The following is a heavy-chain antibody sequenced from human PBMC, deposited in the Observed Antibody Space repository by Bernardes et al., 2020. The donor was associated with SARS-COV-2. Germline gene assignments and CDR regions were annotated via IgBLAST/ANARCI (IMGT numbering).Heavy chain of an antibody. J-gene: IGHJ3*01. Sequence: GAVQMISRQGPGHSLTKDWINSVRQIPGKGPGWNGRVDPSHYSTHPTPSCQRRLTLSSDKSVSTVYLQWRSLKASDTAVYYYARRRRRYYDASAYYHDAYDVWGQGTMVTVSS. CDR3: ARRRRRYYDASAYYHDAYDV. D-gene: IGHD3-22*01. V-gene: IGHV5-10-1*01. CDR1: GHSLTKDW. CDR2: VDPSHYST.